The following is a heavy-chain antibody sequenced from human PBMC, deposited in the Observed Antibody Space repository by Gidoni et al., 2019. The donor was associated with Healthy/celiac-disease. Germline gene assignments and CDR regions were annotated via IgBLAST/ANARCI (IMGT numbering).Heavy chain of an antibody. V-gene: IGHV3-64D*06. CDR3: VKDGPYGSGSYWSSYYGMDV. J-gene: IGHJ6*02. D-gene: IGHD3-10*01. CDR2: ISSNGGST. CDR1: GFTFSSYA. Sequence: EVQLVESGGGLVQPGGSLRLSCSASGFTFSSYAMHWVRQAPGKGLEYVSAISSNGGSTYYADSVKGRFTISRDNSKNTLYLQMSSLRAEDTAVYYCVKDGPYGSGSYWSSYYGMDVWGQGTTVTVSS.